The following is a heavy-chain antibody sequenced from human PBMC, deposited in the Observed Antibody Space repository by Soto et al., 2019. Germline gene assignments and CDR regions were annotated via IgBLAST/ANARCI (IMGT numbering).Heavy chain of an antibody. CDR1: GGSISSGGYS. CDR2: IYHSGST. CDR3: ARGYDSSGYYPNWFDP. D-gene: IGHD3-22*01. J-gene: IGHJ5*02. Sequence: QLQLQESGSGLVKPSQTLSLTCAVSGGSISSGGYSWSWIRQPPGKGLEWIGYIYHSGSTYYNPSLKSRVTISVDRSKNQFSLKLSSVTAADTAVYYCARGYDSSGYYPNWFDPWGQGTLVTVSS. V-gene: IGHV4-30-2*01.